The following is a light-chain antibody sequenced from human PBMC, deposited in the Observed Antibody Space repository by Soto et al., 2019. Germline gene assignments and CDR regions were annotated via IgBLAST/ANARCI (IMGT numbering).Light chain of an antibody. V-gene: IGKV3-11*01. J-gene: IGKJ1*01. CDR2: DAS. CDR1: QKVSNY. CDR3: QQRSNWTRT. Sequence: EIEMTQTPATRTLSQGERDKLSSRARQKVSNYLAWYPQKPGQAPRLLIYDASTRATGIPARFSGSGSGTDFTLTISSLAPEDFAVYYCQQRSNWTRTFGQGTKVDIK.